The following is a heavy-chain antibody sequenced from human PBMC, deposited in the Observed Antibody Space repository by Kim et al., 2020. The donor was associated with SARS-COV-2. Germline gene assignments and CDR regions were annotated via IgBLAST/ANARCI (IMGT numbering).Heavy chain of an antibody. CDR3: ARAPNVGLWYFDL. D-gene: IGHD2-8*01. V-gene: IGHV4-59*01. CDR1: GGSISSYY. Sequence: SETLSLTCTASGGSISSYYWSWIRQPPGKGLEWIGYIYYSGSTNYNPPLKSRVTISGDTSKNQFSLKLSSVTAADTAAYYCARAPNVGLWYFDLWGRGTLVTVSS. CDR2: IYYSGST. J-gene: IGHJ2*01.